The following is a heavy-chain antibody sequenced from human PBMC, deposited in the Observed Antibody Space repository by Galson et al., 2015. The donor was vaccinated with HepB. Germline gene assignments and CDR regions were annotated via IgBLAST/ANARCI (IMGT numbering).Heavy chain of an antibody. CDR1: GFTFSSYA. D-gene: IGHD3-22*01. CDR3: AKPPAYYYDSSGDY. Sequence: SLRLSCAASGFTFSSYAMSWVRQAPGKGLEWVSAISGSGGSTYYADSVKGRFTISRDNSKNTLYLQMNSLRAEDTAVYYCAKPPAYYYDSSGDYWGQGTLVTVSS. V-gene: IGHV3-23*01. J-gene: IGHJ4*02. CDR2: ISGSGGST.